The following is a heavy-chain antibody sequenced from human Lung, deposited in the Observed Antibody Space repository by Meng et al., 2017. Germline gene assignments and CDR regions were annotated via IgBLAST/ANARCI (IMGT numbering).Heavy chain of an antibody. CDR2: MNPNSGNT. CDR3: AREGLDS. D-gene: IGHD5-12*01. V-gene: IGHV1-8*03. Sequence: ASVKVSCKASGYTFTSYDINWVRQATGQGLEWMGWMNPNSGNTGSAQKFQGRITPTWDTSISTAYMELSSLRSEDTAVYYCAREGLDSWGQGTLVTVSS. J-gene: IGHJ4*02. CDR1: GYTFTSYD.